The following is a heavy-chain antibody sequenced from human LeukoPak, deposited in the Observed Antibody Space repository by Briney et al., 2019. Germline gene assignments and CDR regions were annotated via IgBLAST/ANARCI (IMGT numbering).Heavy chain of an antibody. V-gene: IGHV4-31*03. Sequence: SSQTLSLTCTVSGGSVTSGGYYWSWIRQHPGKGLEWIGYVYYTGSTYYNPSLKSRVTISPDTSKNQFSLKVSSVTAADTAVYYCARISAGRYGMDVWGQGTTVTVSS. D-gene: IGHD6-6*01. CDR2: VYYTGST. J-gene: IGHJ6*02. CDR1: GGSVTSGGYY. CDR3: ARISAGRYGMDV.